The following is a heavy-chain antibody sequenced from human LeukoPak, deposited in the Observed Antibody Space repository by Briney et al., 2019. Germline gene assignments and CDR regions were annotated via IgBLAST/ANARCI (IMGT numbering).Heavy chain of an antibody. CDR3: AMQYSSGWYFDY. CDR1: GYTFTGYY. V-gene: IGHV1-2*02. J-gene: IGHJ4*02. CDR2: INPNTGDT. D-gene: IGHD6-19*01. Sequence: ASVKVSCKASGYTFTGYYMHWVRQAPGQGLEWMGWINPNTGDTKYAQRFQGSVTITRDMSISTAYMELSRLRSDDTAVLYCAMQYSSGWYFDYWGQGTLVTVSS.